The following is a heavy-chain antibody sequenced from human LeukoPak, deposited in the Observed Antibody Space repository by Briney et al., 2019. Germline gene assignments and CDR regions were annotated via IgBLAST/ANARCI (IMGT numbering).Heavy chain of an antibody. V-gene: IGHV3-43*01. CDR1: GLNFNRFT. CDR3: VKEYDCHGDCYTSYDS. CDR2: IERRGAPT. Sequence: GGPLTLSCSVSGLNFNRFTLHCVRQVTGKGLVWVSLIERRGAPTYYAASVRGRFTISRDNRRQSVSLQMNSLQSEDSALYFCVKEYDCHGDCYTSYDSWGQGTLVTVSS. D-gene: IGHD2-21*02. J-gene: IGHJ5*01.